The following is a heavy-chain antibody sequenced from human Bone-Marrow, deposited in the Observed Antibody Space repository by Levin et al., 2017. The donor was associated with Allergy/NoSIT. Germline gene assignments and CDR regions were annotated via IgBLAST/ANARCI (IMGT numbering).Heavy chain of an antibody. Sequence: GGSLRLSCAASGFTFSNAWMSWVRQAPGKGLEWVGRIKSKTDGGTTDYAAPVKGRFTISRDDSKNTLYLQMNSLKTEDTAVYYCTTDSWSASRTGGGPYPLFASWGQGTLVTVSS. CDR2: IKSKTDGGTT. V-gene: IGHV3-15*01. CDR3: TTDSWSASRTGGGPYPLFAS. D-gene: IGHD3-16*01. J-gene: IGHJ4*02. CDR1: GFTFSNAW.